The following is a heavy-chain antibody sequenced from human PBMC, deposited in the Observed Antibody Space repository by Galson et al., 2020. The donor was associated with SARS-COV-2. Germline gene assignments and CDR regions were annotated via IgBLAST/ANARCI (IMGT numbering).Heavy chain of an antibody. CDR3: VRDPRDGNRPCDY. CDR2: VNARGNT. CDR1: GHSIGTSY. J-gene: IGHJ4*02. Sequence: SQTLSLTCTVSGHSIGTSYWNWIRQSAEKRLEWIGRVNARGNTDYSPSLQSRVIVSVDTSKYPFYLHLWSVTAADTAIYYCVRDPRDGNRPCDYWGQGRLVTVTS. V-gene: IGHV4-4*07.